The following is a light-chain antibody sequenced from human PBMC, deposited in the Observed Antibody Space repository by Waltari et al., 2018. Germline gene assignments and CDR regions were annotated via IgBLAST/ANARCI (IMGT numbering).Light chain of an antibody. J-gene: IGLJ2*01. V-gene: IGLV2-23*02. CDR3: CSYARAGTLL. Sequence: QSALTQPASVSGSPGQSITISCSGTYNDVETYNLVSWYQHSPGKAPKLLIYEVNRRPQGVFNRSSGSKAGNTASLTISGLQAEDEADYYCCSYARAGTLLFGGGTKLTVL. CDR2: EVN. CDR1: YNDVETYNL.